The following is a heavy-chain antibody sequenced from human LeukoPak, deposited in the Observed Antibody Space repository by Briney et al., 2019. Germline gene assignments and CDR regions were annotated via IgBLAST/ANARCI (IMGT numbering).Heavy chain of an antibody. V-gene: IGHV1-18*01. CDR3: ARDPSYYDILTGYSRPNPFDY. D-gene: IGHD3-9*01. J-gene: IGHJ4*02. CDR2: IGAYNGNT. Sequence: ASVKVSCEASGYTFTSYGISWVRQAPGQGLEWMGWIGAYNGNTNYVQKLQGRVTMTTDTSTSTAYMELRSLRSDDTAVYYCARDPSYYDILTGYSRPNPFDYWGQGTLATVSS. CDR1: GYTFTSYG.